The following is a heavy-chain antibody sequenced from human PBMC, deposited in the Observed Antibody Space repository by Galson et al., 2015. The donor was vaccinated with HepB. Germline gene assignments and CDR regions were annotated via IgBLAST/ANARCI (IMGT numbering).Heavy chain of an antibody. CDR2: IIPLLGIA. D-gene: IGHD7-27*01. J-gene: IGHJ4*02. CDR1: GGTFISYT. V-gene: IGHV1-69*02. CDR3: AISTGAMLFDY. Sequence: SVKVSCKASGGTFISYTISWVRQAPGQGLEWVGRIIPLLGIADYAQNFQGRVTITADKSTSSAYMELSSLRSEYTAVYYCAISTGAMLFDYWGQGTLVTVSS.